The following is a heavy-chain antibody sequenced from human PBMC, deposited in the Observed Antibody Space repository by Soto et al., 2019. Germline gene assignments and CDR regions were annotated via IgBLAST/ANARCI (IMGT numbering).Heavy chain of an antibody. D-gene: IGHD4-17*01. CDR2: IIPIFGTA. V-gene: IGHV1-69*01. J-gene: IGHJ2*01. CDR3: ARDPPSDYGGKRDWYFDL. CDR1: GGTFSSYA. Sequence: QVQLVQSGAEVKKPGSSVKVSCKASGGTFSSYAISWVRQAPGQGLEWMGGIIPIFGTANYAQKFQGRVTITEDESTRTAYMELSSLRSEDTAVYYCARDPPSDYGGKRDWYFDLWGRGTMVTVSS.